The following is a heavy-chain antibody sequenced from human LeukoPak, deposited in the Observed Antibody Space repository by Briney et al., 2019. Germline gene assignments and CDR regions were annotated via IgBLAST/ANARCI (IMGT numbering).Heavy chain of an antibody. CDR3: ARDPPRHIVVVTAINDY. CDR2: INPNSGGT. D-gene: IGHD2-21*02. CDR1: GYTFIGYY. J-gene: IGHJ4*02. Sequence: GASVKVSCKASGYTFIGYYMHWVRQAPGQGLEWMRRINPNSGGTNYAQKFQGRVTLTRDTSISTAYMELSRLRSDDTAVYYCARDPPRHIVVVTAINDYWGQGTLVTVSS. V-gene: IGHV1-2*06.